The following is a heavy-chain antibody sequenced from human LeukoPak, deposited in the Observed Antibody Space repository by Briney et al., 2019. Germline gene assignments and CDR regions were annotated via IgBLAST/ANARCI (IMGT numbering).Heavy chain of an antibody. V-gene: IGHV1-2*06. J-gene: IGHJ4*02. CDR1: GYTFTGYY. CDR3: ATDLVSIAAAETVY. D-gene: IGHD6-13*01. Sequence: GASVKVSCKASGYTFTGYYMHWVRQAPGQGLEWMGRINPNSGGTNYAQKFQGRVTMTRDTSISTAYMELSRLRSDDTAVYYCATDLVSIAAAETVYWGQGTLVTVSS. CDR2: INPNSGGT.